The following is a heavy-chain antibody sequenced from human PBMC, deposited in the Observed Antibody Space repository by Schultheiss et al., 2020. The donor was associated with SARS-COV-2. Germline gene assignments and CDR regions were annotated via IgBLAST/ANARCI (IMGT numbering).Heavy chain of an antibody. J-gene: IGHJ6*02. Sequence: SQTLSLTCTVSGGSISSYYWSWIRQPPGKRLEWIGYIYYSGTTNYNPSLKSRVTISVDTSKNQFSLKLSSVTAADTAVYYCARVTVADRSGLDVWGQGTPVTVSS. D-gene: IGHD2-15*01. CDR2: IYYSGTT. V-gene: IGHV4-59*12. CDR3: ARVTVADRSGLDV. CDR1: GGSISSYY.